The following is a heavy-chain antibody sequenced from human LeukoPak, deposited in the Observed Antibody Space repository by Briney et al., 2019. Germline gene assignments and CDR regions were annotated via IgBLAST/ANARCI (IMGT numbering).Heavy chain of an antibody. V-gene: IGHV4-59*01. CDR2: IYYTGTT. CDR3: ARGEDFERYYLAY. Sequence: PSETLSLTCTVSGGSISSYYWSWIRQPPGERLEWIGDIYYTGTTNYNPLFESRATISVDTSKNQFSLKLTSVTAADTAVYFCARGEDFERYYLAYWGQGTLVTVSS. J-gene: IGHJ4*02. CDR1: GGSISSYY. D-gene: IGHD3-9*01.